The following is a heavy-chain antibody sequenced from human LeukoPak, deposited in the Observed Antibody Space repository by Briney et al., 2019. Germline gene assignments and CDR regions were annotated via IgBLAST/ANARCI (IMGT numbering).Heavy chain of an antibody. Sequence: PSETLSLTCAVSGGSISSGGYSWSWIRQPPGKGLEWIGYIYHSGSTYYNPSLKSRVTISVDTSKNQFSLKLSSVTAADTAVYYCARGLHLYRGYCSSTSCLRGDYFDYWGQGTLVTVSS. J-gene: IGHJ4*02. CDR3: ARGLHLYRGYCSSTSCLRGDYFDY. CDR1: GGSISSGGYS. CDR2: IYHSGST. V-gene: IGHV4-30-2*01. D-gene: IGHD2-2*03.